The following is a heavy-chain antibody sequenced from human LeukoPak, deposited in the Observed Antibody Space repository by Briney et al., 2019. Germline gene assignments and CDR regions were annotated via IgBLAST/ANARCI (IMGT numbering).Heavy chain of an antibody. Sequence: PGGSLRLSCAASGFTFSSSAMSWVRQAPGKGLEWVSAISNNGGYTYYADSVQGRFTISRDNSKNTLYLQMNSLRAEDTAVYYCAREEMVRGVIIGRFDAFDIWGQGTMVTVSS. CDR3: AREEMVRGVIIGRFDAFDI. CDR1: GFTFSSSA. J-gene: IGHJ3*02. V-gene: IGHV3-23*01. D-gene: IGHD3-10*01. CDR2: ISNNGGYT.